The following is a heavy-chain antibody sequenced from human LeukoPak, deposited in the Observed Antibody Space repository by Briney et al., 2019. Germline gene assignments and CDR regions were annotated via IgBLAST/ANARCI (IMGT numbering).Heavy chain of an antibody. V-gene: IGHV4-4*07. J-gene: IGHJ5*02. D-gene: IGHD4-23*01. CDR3: AREVASVVTPVSRWLDP. CDR2: MHPSGNN. Sequence: SATLSLTCSLSGGSITNSYWTWIRQPAWGVLHWLGLMHPSGNNNYNASLKNRVTMSIDTSKNQFSLRLSSVTAADTAIYYCAREVASVVTPVSRWLDPWGQGTLVIVSS. CDR1: GGSITNSY.